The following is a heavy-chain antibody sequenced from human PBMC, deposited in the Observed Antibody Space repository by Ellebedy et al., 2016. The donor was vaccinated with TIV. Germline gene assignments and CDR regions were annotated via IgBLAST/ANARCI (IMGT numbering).Heavy chain of an antibody. V-gene: IGHV5-51*01. Sequence: GESLKISXKGSGYSFTSYWIGWVRQMPGKGLEWMGIIYPGDSDTRYSPSFQGQVTISADKSISTAYLQWSSLKASDTAMYYCAISGELSLSGIDYWGQGTLVTVSS. CDR1: GYSFTSYW. CDR3: AISGELSLSGIDY. CDR2: IYPGDSDT. D-gene: IGHD3-16*02. J-gene: IGHJ4*02.